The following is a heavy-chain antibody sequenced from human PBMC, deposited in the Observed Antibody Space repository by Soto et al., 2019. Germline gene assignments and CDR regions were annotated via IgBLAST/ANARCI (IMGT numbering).Heavy chain of an antibody. J-gene: IGHJ4*02. D-gene: IGHD6-19*01. CDR2: VKQDGGEK. CDR1: GFNFNQYW. CDR3: ASGGGWSFDH. V-gene: IGHV3-7*01. Sequence: EAQLVESGGGLVQPGGSLRVSCSASGFNFNQYWMSWVRQAPGKGLEWVANVKQDGGEKNYVDSVRGRFTISRDNTKNSLYLQMDSLRVEDTALYYCASGGGWSFDHWGQGTLVTVSS.